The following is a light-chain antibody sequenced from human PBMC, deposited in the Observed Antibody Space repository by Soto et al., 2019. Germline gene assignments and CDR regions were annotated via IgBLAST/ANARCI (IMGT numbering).Light chain of an antibody. CDR3: QQRSNWPLT. V-gene: IGKV3-11*01. Sequence: EIVLTQSPATLSLSPGERATLSCRASQSVSSSLAWYQQKPGQTPRLLIYDVSNRATGIPARLSGSGSGTDFTLTVSSLEPEDFAVYYCQQRSNWPLTFGGGTKVEIK. CDR1: QSVSSS. J-gene: IGKJ4*01. CDR2: DVS.